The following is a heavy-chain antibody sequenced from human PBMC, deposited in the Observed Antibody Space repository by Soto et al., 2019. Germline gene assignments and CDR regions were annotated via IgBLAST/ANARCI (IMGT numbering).Heavy chain of an antibody. D-gene: IGHD3-9*01. J-gene: IGHJ6*02. Sequence: ASVKVSCKASGYTFTSYDINWVRQATGQGLEWMGWMNPNSGNTGYAQKFQGRVTMTRNTSISTAYMELSSLRSEDTVVYYCARGGVLYFDWLPYYYYGMDVWGQGTTVTVSS. CDR1: GYTFTSYD. CDR2: MNPNSGNT. V-gene: IGHV1-8*01. CDR3: ARGGVLYFDWLPYYYYGMDV.